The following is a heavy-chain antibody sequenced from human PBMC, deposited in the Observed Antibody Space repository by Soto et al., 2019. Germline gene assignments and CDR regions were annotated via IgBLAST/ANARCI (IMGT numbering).Heavy chain of an antibody. CDR2: IYYSGST. CDR3: ARCWYCRVPAAMRGWYYYGMDV. Sequence: SGTLSLTCTVSGGSISSSRYYWAWIRQPPGKGLEWIGSIYYSGSTNYNPSLKSRVTISVDTSKNQFSLKLSSVTAADTAVYYCARCWYCRVPAAMRGWYYYGMDVWGQGTTVTVSS. V-gene: IGHV4-39*07. CDR1: GGSISSSRYY. J-gene: IGHJ6*02. D-gene: IGHD2-2*01.